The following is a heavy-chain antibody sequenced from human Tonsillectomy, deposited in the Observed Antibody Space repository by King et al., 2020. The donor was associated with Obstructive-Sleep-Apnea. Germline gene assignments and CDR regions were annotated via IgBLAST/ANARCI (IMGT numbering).Heavy chain of an antibody. CDR1: VYTSTSYR. Sequence: QLVQSGVEVKKPGESLKISCKGSVYTSTSYRIGWLRQLPGKGLEWMGINHPGDSTLRYSPSFQGQVTISADKSINTAYLQWSSLKASDTAMYYCARPGVSFSLTWYYFDYWGQGTLVTVSS. CDR2: NHPGDSTL. CDR3: ARPGVSFSLTWYYFDY. J-gene: IGHJ4*02. V-gene: IGHV5-51*01. D-gene: IGHD3-16*02.